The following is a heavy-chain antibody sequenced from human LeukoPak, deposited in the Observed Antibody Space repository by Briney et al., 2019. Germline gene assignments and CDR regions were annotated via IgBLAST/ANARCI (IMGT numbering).Heavy chain of an antibody. J-gene: IGHJ3*02. CDR3: ARDRMTGYSSEAAFDI. D-gene: IGHD3-9*01. V-gene: IGHV4-59*12. CDR1: GGSISSYY. CDR2: IYYSGST. Sequence: SETLSLTCTVSGGSISSYYWSWIRQPPGKGLEWIGYIYYSGSTNYNPSLKSRLTISLDTSKNQFSLKLSSVTAADTAVYYCARDRMTGYSSEAAFDIWGQGTMVTVSS.